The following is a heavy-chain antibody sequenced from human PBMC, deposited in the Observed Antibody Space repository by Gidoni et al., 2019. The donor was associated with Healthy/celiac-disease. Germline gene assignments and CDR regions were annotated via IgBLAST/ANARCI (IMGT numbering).Heavy chain of an antibody. CDR3: ARPRGGGVWDYFDY. CDR1: GGTFSSYA. CDR2: IIPTFGTT. V-gene: IGHV1-69*06. J-gene: IGHJ4*02. Sequence: QVQLVQSGAEVKKPGSSVKVSCKASGGTFSSYAISWVRQATGQGLEWMGGIIPTFGTTNYAKKFQGRVTITADKYTSTAYMELSSLRSEDTAVYYCARPRGGGVWDYFDYWGQGTLVTVSS. D-gene: IGHD3-16*01.